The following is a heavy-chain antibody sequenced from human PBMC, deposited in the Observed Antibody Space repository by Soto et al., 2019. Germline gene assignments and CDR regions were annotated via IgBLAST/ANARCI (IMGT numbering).Heavy chain of an antibody. V-gene: IGHV5-51*01. CDR2: IYPGDSDT. Sequence: GESLKISCKGSGYSFTSYWIGWVRQMPGKGLEWMGIIYPGDSDTSYSXSFQGQVTISADKSISTAYLQWSSLKASDTAMYYCARQVHGXXXXIYGMDVWGQGTTVTVSS. CDR1: GYSFTSYW. J-gene: IGHJ6*02. CDR3: ARQVHGXXXXIYGMDV.